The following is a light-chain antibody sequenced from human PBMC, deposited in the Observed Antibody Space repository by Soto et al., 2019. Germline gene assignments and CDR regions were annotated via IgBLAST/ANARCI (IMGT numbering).Light chain of an antibody. V-gene: IGKV3D-20*02. CDR1: QSVSNSY. Sequence: EVVLTQSPGTLSLSPGERATLSCRASQSVSNSYLAWYQQKPGQAPRLLIYGASSRATGIPDRFSGSGSWADFTLTISSLEPEDFAVYYCQQRSNWPPITFGQGTRLE. J-gene: IGKJ5*01. CDR2: GAS. CDR3: QQRSNWPPIT.